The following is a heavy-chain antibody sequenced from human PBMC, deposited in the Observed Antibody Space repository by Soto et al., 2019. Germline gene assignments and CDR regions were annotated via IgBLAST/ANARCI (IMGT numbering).Heavy chain of an antibody. J-gene: IGHJ6*04. V-gene: IGHV3-33*01. CDR1: GFTLRSYG. Sequence: LRLCCASCGFTLRSYGLHGVRQAPGKGLEWVAVIWYDGSNKYYADSVKGRFTISRDNSKNTLYLQMNSLRAEDTAVYYCARDLVYSSSWSYYYGRDVRGKGTTVTVSS. D-gene: IGHD6-13*01. CDR2: IWYDGSNK. CDR3: ARDLVYSSSWSYYYGRDV.